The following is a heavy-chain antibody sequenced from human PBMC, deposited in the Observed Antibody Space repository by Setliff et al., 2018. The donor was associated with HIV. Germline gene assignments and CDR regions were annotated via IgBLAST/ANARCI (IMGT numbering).Heavy chain of an antibody. V-gene: IGHV3-66*01. D-gene: IGHD3-22*01. CDR3: ARDNYYFDNSGYPVDAFDI. Sequence: PEGSLRLSCAASGFTVSSNYMSWVRQAPGKGLEWVSVIYSGGSTYYADSVKGRFTISRDNSKNTLHLQMNSLRAEDTAVYYCARDNYYFDNSGYPVDAFDIWGQGTMVTVSS. CDR1: GFTVSSNY. J-gene: IGHJ3*02. CDR2: IYSGGST.